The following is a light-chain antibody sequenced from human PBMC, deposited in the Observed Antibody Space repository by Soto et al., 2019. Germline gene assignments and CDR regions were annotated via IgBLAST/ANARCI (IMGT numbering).Light chain of an antibody. J-gene: IGLJ2*01. V-gene: IGLV1-40*01. CDR1: SSNIGAGYD. Sequence: QSALTKPPSVSGAPGQRVTISCTGSSSNIGAGYDVHWYQQLPGTAPKLLIYGNSNRPSGVPDRFSGSKSGTSASLAITGLQAEDEADYYCQSYDSSLSGYVCGGGTKLTVL. CDR3: QSYDSSLSGYV. CDR2: GNS.